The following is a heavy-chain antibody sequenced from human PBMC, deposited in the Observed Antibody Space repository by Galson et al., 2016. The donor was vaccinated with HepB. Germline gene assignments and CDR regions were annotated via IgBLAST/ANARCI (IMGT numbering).Heavy chain of an antibody. CDR1: GFSFSSYG. J-gene: IGHJ4*02. CDR2: IKSETDGGTA. V-gene: IGHV3-15*01. Sequence: SLRLSCAASGFSFSSYGMHWVRQAPGKGLEWVGRIKSETDGGTAVYAAPVKGRFTISRDASKNTLHLQMDSLITEDTAVYYCATLSKGAIDFRGQGTLVTVSS. D-gene: IGHD5/OR15-5a*01. CDR3: ATLSKGAIDF.